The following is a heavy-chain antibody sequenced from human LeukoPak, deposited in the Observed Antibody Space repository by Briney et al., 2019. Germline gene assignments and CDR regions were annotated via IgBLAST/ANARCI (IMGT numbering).Heavy chain of an antibody. CDR1: GYSFTSYW. CDR2: IYPGDSDT. V-gene: IGHV5-51*01. J-gene: IGHJ3*02. D-gene: IGHD2-2*01. Sequence: RGESLKISCKGSGYSFTSYWIGWVRQMPGKGLEWMGIIYPGDSDTRYSPSFQGQVTISADKSISTAYLQWSSLKASDTAMYHCARHLTDIVVVPAVPDAFDIWGQGTMVTVSS. CDR3: ARHLTDIVVVPAVPDAFDI.